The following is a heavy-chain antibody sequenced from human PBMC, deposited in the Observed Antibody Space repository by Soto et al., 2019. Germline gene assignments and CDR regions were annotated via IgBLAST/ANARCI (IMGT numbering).Heavy chain of an antibody. V-gene: IGHV1-18*01. CDR1: GYTFTSYG. CDR2: ISAYNGNT. D-gene: IGHD3-10*01. CDR3: ARDPITMVRGVIIGHWFDP. Sequence: QVQLVQSGVEVKKPGASVKVSCKASGYTFTSYGISWVRQAPGQGLEWMGWISAYNGNTNYAQKLQGRVTMTTDTSTSTAYMELRSLRSDDTAVYYCARDPITMVRGVIIGHWFDPWGQGTLVTVSS. J-gene: IGHJ5*02.